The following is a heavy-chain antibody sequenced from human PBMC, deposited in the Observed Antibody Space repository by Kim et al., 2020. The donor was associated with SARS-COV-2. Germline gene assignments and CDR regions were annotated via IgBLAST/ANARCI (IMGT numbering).Heavy chain of an antibody. CDR1: GFTFSSYA. CDR2: ISGSGGST. D-gene: IGHD6-13*01. CDR3: AKESVGYSSSWYPKDQYYFDY. J-gene: IGHJ4*02. Sequence: GGSLRLSCAASGFTFSSYAMSWVRQAPGKGLEWVSAISGSGGSTYYADSVKGRFTISRDNSKNTLYLQMNSLRAEDTAVYYCAKESVGYSSSWYPKDQYYFDYWGQGTLVTVSS. V-gene: IGHV3-23*01.